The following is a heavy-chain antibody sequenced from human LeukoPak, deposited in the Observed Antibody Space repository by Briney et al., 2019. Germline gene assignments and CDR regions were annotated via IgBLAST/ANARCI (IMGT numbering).Heavy chain of an antibody. Sequence: ASVKVSCKASGYTFTSYGISWVRQAPGKGLEWMGGFDPEDGETIYAQKFQGRVTMTEDTSTDTAYMELSSLRSEDTAVYYCATGHGSGTTRDYWGQGTLVTVSS. V-gene: IGHV1-24*01. CDR1: GYTFTSYG. CDR3: ATGHGSGTTRDY. D-gene: IGHD3-10*01. J-gene: IGHJ4*02. CDR2: FDPEDGET.